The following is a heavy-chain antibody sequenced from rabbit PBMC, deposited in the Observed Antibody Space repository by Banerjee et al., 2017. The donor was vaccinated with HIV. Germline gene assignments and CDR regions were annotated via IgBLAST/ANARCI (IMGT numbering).Heavy chain of an antibody. CDR3: GRDRDGDAGYGSLAL. J-gene: IGHJ4*01. CDR2: IYSSNGDK. Sequence: QEQLEESGGDLVKPGAFLTLTCTASGFSLSIYEMCWVRQAPGKGLELIACIYSSNGDKWYASWVNGRFTISRSTSLNTVDLKMTSLTVADTATYFCGRDRDGDAGYGSLALWGPGTLVTVS. D-gene: IGHD6-1*01. CDR1: GFSLSIYE. V-gene: IGHV1S43*01.